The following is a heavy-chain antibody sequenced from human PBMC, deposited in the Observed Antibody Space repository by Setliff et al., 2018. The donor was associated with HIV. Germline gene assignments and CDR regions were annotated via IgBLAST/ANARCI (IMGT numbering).Heavy chain of an antibody. CDR1: GGSISNYY. V-gene: IGHV4-4*07. Sequence: PSETLSLTCTVSGGSISNYYWGWIRQPAGKGLEWIGRIYNSASTSYNPSLKSRVTISVDTSKNQFSLKLTSVTAADTAVYYCARRIDNSGTFPDKNWFDTWGQGSLVTVSS. CDR3: ARRIDNSGTFPDKNWFDT. CDR2: IYNSAST. D-gene: IGHD3-10*01. J-gene: IGHJ5*02.